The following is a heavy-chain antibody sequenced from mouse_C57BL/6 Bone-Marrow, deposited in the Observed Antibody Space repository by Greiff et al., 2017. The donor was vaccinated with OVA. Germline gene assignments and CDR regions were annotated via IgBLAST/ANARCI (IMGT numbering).Heavy chain of an antibody. CDR3: TRGDYDDRFAY. CDR2: IDPENGDT. Sequence: EVQLQQSGAELVRPGASVKLSCTASGFNIKDDYMHWVKQRPEQGLEWIGWIDPENGDTEYASKFQGKATITADTSSNTAYLQLSSLTSEDTAVYYCTRGDYDDRFAYWGQGTLVTVSA. J-gene: IGHJ3*01. CDR1: GFNIKDDY. D-gene: IGHD2-4*01. V-gene: IGHV14-4*01.